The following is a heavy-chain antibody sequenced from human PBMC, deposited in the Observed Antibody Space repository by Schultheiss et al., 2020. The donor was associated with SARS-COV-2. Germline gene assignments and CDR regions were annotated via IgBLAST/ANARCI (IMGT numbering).Heavy chain of an antibody. D-gene: IGHD2-2*01. CDR2: IYHSGST. CDR3: ASFRRGYCSSTSCLADWFDP. Sequence: SETLSLTCTVSGGSISSYYWSWIRQPPGKGLEWIGEIYHSGSTNYNPSLKSRVTISVDKSKNQFSLKLSSVTAADTAVYYCASFRRGYCSSTSCLADWFDPWGQGTLVTVSS. J-gene: IGHJ5*02. CDR1: GGSISSYY. V-gene: IGHV4-59*12.